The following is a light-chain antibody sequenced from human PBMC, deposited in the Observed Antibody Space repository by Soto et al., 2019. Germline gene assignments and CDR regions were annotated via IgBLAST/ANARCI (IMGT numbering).Light chain of an antibody. Sequence: DIQMTQSPSTLSASVGDRVTITCRASQSIGGWLAWYQQRPGKAPRLLIYDASSVESGVPSRFSGSRSGTKFTLAISNLQPEDFATYYCQHNHSYPYTFGQGTKLEIK. CDR1: QSIGGW. CDR3: QHNHSYPYT. V-gene: IGKV1-5*01. CDR2: DAS. J-gene: IGKJ2*01.